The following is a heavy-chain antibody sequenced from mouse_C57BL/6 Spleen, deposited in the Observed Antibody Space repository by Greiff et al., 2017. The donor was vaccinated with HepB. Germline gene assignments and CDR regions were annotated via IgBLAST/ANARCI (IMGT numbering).Heavy chain of an antibody. V-gene: IGHV1-52*01. D-gene: IGHD1-1*01. Sequence: QVHVKQPGAELVRPGSSVKLSCKASGYTFTIYWMHWVKQRPIQGLEWIGNIDPSDSETHYNQKFKYKATLNVDKSSSTAYMQLSSLTSEDSAVYYCARRYGSSYHAMDYWGQGTSVTVSS. J-gene: IGHJ4*01. CDR2: IDPSDSET. CDR3: ARRYGSSYHAMDY. CDR1: GYTFTIYW.